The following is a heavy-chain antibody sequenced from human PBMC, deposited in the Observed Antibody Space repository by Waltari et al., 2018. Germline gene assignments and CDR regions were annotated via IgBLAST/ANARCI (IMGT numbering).Heavy chain of an antibody. D-gene: IGHD6-19*01. CDR2: RKQDGSEG. Sequence: EVQLVESGGGLVQPGGSLRLSCTASGFTFSSYSMVWVRQAPGKGLEWVATRKQDGSEGYYVDSVKGRFTFSRDNAKNSLYLQMNSLRAEDTAVYYCARPYSSGWYINFDYWGQGTLVTVSS. J-gene: IGHJ4*02. CDR3: ARPYSSGWYINFDY. V-gene: IGHV3-7*01. CDR1: GFTFSSYS.